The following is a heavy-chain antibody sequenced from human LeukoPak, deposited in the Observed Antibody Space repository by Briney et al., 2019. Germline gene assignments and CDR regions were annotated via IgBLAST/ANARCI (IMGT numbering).Heavy chain of an antibody. CDR2: IYYSGST. CDR1: GGSISSYY. CDR3: ARAIAVAHWYFDL. D-gene: IGHD6-19*01. Sequence: SETLALTCTVSGGSISSYYWSWIRQPPGKGLEWIGYIYYSGSTNYNPSLKSRVTISVDTSKNQFSLKLSSVTAADTAVYYCARAIAVAHWYFDLWGRGTLVTVSS. J-gene: IGHJ2*01. V-gene: IGHV4-59*01.